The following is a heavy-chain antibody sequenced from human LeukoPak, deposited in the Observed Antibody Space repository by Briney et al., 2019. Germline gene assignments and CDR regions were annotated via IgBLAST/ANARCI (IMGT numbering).Heavy chain of an antibody. V-gene: IGHV1-46*01. Sequence: ASVKVSCKASGYTFTSYYMHWVRQAPGQGLEWMGIINPSGGSTSYAQKFQGRVTMTRDTSTSTVYTELSSLRSEDTAVYYCAKEDSSGWWFFDYWGQGTLVTVSS. CDR3: AKEDSSGWWFFDY. CDR1: GYTFTSYY. CDR2: INPSGGST. D-gene: IGHD6-19*01. J-gene: IGHJ4*02.